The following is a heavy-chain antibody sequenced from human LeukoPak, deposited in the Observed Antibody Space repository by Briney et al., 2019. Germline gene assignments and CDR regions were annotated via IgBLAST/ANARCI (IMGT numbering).Heavy chain of an antibody. CDR3: ARMGCSSTSCYEGAFDI. D-gene: IGHD2-2*01. CDR2: ISYDGSNK. J-gene: IGHJ3*02. CDR1: GFTFSSYA. Sequence: GGSLRLSCAASGFTFSSYAMHWVRQAPGKGLEWVGVISYDGSNKYYADSVKGRFTISRDNSKNTLYLQMNSLRAEDTAVYYCARMGCSSTSCYEGAFDIWGQGTMVTVSS. V-gene: IGHV3-30-3*01.